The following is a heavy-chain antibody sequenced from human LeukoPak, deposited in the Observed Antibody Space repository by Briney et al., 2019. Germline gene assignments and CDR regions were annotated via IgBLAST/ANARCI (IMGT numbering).Heavy chain of an antibody. Sequence: SETLSLTCTVSGGPISSYYWSWIRQPAGKGLEWIGRIYTSGSTNYNPSLKSRVTMSVDTSKNQFSLKLSSVTAADTAVYYCARAPALGYCSSTSCYRGGFDYWGQGTLVTVSS. J-gene: IGHJ4*02. CDR2: IYTSGST. CDR1: GGPISSYY. V-gene: IGHV4-4*07. D-gene: IGHD2-2*02. CDR3: ARAPALGYCSSTSCYRGGFDY.